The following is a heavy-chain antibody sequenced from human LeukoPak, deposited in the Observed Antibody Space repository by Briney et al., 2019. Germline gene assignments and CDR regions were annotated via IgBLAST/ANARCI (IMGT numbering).Heavy chain of an antibody. CDR2: INPSGGST. D-gene: IGHD1-26*01. CDR1: GYTFTSYY. CDR3: ARDKVPWELGATDAFDI. V-gene: IGHV1-46*01. Sequence: GASVNVSCKASGYTFTSYYMHWVRQAPGQGLEWMGIINPSGGSTSYAQKFQGRVTMTRDTSTSTVYMELSSLRSEDTAVYYCARDKVPWELGATDAFDIWGQGTMVTVSS. J-gene: IGHJ3*02.